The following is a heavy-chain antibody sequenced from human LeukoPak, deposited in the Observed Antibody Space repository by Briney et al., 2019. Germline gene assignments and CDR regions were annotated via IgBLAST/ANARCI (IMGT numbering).Heavy chain of an antibody. Sequence: KSGGSLRLSCVASGFTFSSYTMTWVRQAPGQGLEWVSSITRSSTYIYYADSVKGRFTTSRDNANNSLYLHMNRLRGDDTAVYFCARDQTPIDYWGQGTLVTVSS. CDR1: GFTFSSYT. J-gene: IGHJ4*02. CDR3: ARDQTPIDY. CDR2: ITRSSTYI. V-gene: IGHV3-21*01.